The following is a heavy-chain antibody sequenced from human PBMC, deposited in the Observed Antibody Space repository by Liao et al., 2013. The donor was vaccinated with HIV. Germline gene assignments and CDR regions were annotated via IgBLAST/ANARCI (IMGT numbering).Heavy chain of an antibody. D-gene: IGHD6-13*01. V-gene: IGHV4-59*01. CDR1: GGSISSYY. CDR2: THYSGSS. CDR3: ARVEGSNWYQVDY. J-gene: IGHJ4*02. Sequence: QVQLQESGPGLVKPSETLSLTCTVSGGSISSYYWSWIRQPAGKGLEWIGYTHYSGSSKYNPSLKSRVTISIDMSKNQFSLKLNSVIAADTAVYYCARVEGSNWYQVDYWGQGTLVTVSS.